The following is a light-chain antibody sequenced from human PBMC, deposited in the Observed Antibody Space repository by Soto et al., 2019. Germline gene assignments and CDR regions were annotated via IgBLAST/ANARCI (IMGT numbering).Light chain of an antibody. J-gene: IGKJ4*01. V-gene: IGKV3-15*01. CDR1: QSVSSN. Sequence: EIVMTQSPATLSASPGERATLSCRASQSVSSNLAWYQQKPGQAPRLLIYGASTRATGIPARFSGSGSGTEFTLTISGLQSEDFAVYSCQQYNNWPPLTFGGGTKVEIK. CDR3: QQYNNWPPLT. CDR2: GAS.